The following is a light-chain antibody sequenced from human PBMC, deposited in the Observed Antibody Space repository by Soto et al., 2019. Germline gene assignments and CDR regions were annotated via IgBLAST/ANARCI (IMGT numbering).Light chain of an antibody. V-gene: IGKV3-11*01. CDR3: QQRGCWPLT. Sequence: EIVFTQSPATLSLSPGERAILSCRASQSVSGYLAWYQQTPGQAPRLLIYDTSNRATGIPARFSGSGSGTDFTLTISSLEPEDFAVYYCQQRGCWPLTFGGGTKV. CDR2: DTS. J-gene: IGKJ4*01. CDR1: QSVSGY.